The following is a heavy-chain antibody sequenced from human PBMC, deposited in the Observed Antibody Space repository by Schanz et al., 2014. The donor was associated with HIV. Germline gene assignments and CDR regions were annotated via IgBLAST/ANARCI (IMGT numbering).Heavy chain of an antibody. Sequence: VQLLESGGGLVQPGGSLRLSCTVSGFTFSRSAMTWVRQAPGKGLEWVAVISYDGSNKYYADSVKGRFTISRDISKNTLYLQMNSLRAEDTAVYYCAKEEQQLGGVGGYHFDYWGQGTLVTVSS. J-gene: IGHJ4*02. CDR1: GFTFSRSA. CDR3: AKEEQQLGGVGGYHFDY. D-gene: IGHD6-13*01. CDR2: ISYDGSNK. V-gene: IGHV3-30*18.